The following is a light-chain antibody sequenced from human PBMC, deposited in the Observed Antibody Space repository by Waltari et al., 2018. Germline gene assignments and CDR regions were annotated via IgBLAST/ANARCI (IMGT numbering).Light chain of an antibody. CDR1: NSDIGGSKF. CDR2: DVS. CDR3: SSSSTTTSPVV. V-gene: IGLV2-14*01. Sequence: QSALTQPASVSGSPGQSITISCTGTNSDIGGSKFVSWYQQYPGKVPKLIIYDVSDRPSGVSNRFSGSKSGNTASLTISGLQAEDESDYYCSSSSTTTSPVVFDGGTKVTVL. J-gene: IGLJ2*01.